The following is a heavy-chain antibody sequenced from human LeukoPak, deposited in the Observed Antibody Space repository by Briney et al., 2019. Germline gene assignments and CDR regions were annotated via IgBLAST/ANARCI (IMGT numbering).Heavy chain of an antibody. CDR3: AIGTSYDILTGPIPGFDY. J-gene: IGHJ4*02. Sequence: ASVKASCKASGYTFTGYYMHWVRQAPGQGLEWMGWINPNSGGTNYAQKFQGWVTMTRDTSISTAYMELSRLRSDDTAVYYCAIGTSYDILTGPIPGFDYWGQGTLVTVSS. V-gene: IGHV1-2*04. CDR2: INPNSGGT. CDR1: GYTFTGYY. D-gene: IGHD3-9*01.